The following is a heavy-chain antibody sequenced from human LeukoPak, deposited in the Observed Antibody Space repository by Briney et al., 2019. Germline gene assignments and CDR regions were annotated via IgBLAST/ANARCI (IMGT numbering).Heavy chain of an antibody. J-gene: IGHJ4*02. V-gene: IGHV1-69*04. CDR2: IIPILGVA. Sequence: ASVKVSCKASGGTFSSYAISWVRRAPGQGLEWMGRIIPILGVANYAQKFQGRVTITADKSTSTAYMELSSLRSEDTAVYYCARDDLDYYYYDSSGYSDYWGQGTLVTVSS. CDR1: GGTFSSYA. CDR3: ARDDLDYYYYDSSGYSDY. D-gene: IGHD3-22*01.